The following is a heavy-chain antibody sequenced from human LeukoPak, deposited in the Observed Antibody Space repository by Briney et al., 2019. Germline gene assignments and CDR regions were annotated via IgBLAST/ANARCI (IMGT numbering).Heavy chain of an antibody. CDR1: GFSFNNYA. CDR3: VKEGVEYSYSYGDY. J-gene: IGHJ4*02. Sequence: GGSLRLSCAASGFSFNNYAMYWVRQAPGKGLEWVALISYDGGDKYYAESMKGRITISRDNAENTLYLQMNNLRPDDTAFYFCVKEGVEYSYSYGDYWGQGTLVTVSS. D-gene: IGHD3-16*01. V-gene: IGHV3-30*18. CDR2: ISYDGGDK.